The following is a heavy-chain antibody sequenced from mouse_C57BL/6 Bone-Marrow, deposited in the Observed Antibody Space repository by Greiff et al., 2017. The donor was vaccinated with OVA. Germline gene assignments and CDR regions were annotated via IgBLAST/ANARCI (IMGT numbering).Heavy chain of an antibody. V-gene: IGHV1-64*01. D-gene: IGHD2-1*01. Sequence: QVQLQQPGAELVKPGASVKLSCKASGYTFTSYWMHWVKQRPGQGLEWIGMIHPNSGSTNYNEKFKSKATLTVDKSSSTAYMQLSSLTSEDSAVYYCARRSTMVNYFDDWGQGTTLTVSS. CDR3: ARRSTMVNYFDD. CDR2: IHPNSGST. CDR1: GYTFTSYW. J-gene: IGHJ2*01.